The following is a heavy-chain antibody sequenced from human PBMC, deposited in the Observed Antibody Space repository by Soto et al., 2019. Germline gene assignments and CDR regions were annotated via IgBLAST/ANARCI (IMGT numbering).Heavy chain of an antibody. D-gene: IGHD4-17*01. V-gene: IGHV3-23*01. CDR3: AKVSGYGDYKSLDP. Sequence: EVQLLESGGGLVQPGGSLRLSCAASGFTFSSYAMSWVRQAPGKGLEWVSAISGSGGSTYYADSVKGRFTISRDNSKNTLYLQMNSLRAEDTPVYYCAKVSGYGDYKSLDPWGQGTLVTVSS. J-gene: IGHJ5*02. CDR2: ISGSGGST. CDR1: GFTFSSYA.